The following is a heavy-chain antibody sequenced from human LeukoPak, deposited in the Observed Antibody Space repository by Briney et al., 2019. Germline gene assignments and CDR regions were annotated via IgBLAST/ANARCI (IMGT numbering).Heavy chain of an antibody. V-gene: IGHV3-74*01. D-gene: IGHD6-19*01. J-gene: IGHJ4*02. CDR2: INSDGIGT. CDR1: GFTFSSHW. CDR3: ARGGLYSSAYFGGFRD. Sequence: GGSLRLSCAASGFTFSSHWMHWVRHTPGKGLGWVSRINSDGIGTNYADSVEGRFTISRDNAKKTLYLQMNSLRADDTAVYYCARGGLYSSAYFGGFRDWGQGTLVTVSS.